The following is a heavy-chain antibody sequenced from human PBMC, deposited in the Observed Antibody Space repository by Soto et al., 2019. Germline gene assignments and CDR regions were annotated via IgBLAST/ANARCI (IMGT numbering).Heavy chain of an antibody. J-gene: IGHJ4*02. CDR1: GYTFTSYA. Sequence: GASVKVSCKASGYTFTSYAMHWVRQAPGQRLEWMGWINAGNGNTKYSQKFQGRVTITRDTSASTAYMELSSLKTEDTAVYYCTSSIFGVVISLDYWGQGTLVTVSS. CDR3: TSSIFGVVISLDY. CDR2: INAGNGNT. V-gene: IGHV1-3*01. D-gene: IGHD3-3*01.